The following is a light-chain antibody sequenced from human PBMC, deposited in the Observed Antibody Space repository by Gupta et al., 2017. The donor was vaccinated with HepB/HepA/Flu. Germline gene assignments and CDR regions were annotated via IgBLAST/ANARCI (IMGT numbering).Light chain of an antibody. V-gene: IGLV2-14*03. CDR1: SSDIGFYDY. Sequence: QSALTQAASVSGSPGQSITISCTGTSSDIGFYDYVSWYQQPPGKSPKLLSYDVRKRPAGVSDRFSASKSGTTAFPTISGLRAEDEAYYFCTSYTNMSIRVFGGGTKVTVL. CDR3: TSYTNMSIRV. J-gene: IGLJ2*01. CDR2: DVR.